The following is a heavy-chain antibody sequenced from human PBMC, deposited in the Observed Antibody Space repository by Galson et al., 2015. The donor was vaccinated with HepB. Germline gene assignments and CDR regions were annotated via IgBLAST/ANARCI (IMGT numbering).Heavy chain of an antibody. Sequence: SLRLSCAASTLTFSSHAMSWVRQTPEKGLEWVSMIYSGGYTVYADSVKGRFTISRDNSKNTLHPQMNSLRAEDTAIYYCARWQSEKYYDYWGQGTLVTVSS. V-gene: IGHV3-66*01. CDR2: IYSGGYT. CDR1: TLTFSSHA. J-gene: IGHJ4*02. CDR3: ARWQSEKYYDY.